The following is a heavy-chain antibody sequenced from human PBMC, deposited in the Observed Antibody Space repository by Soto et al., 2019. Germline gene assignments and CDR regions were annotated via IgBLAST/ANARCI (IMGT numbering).Heavy chain of an antibody. J-gene: IGHJ4*02. V-gene: IGHV1-8*01. CDR3: ARRHTLGYSSSWYLGY. D-gene: IGHD6-13*01. Sequence: QVQLVQSGAEVKKPGASVKVSCKASGYTFTSYDINWVRQATGQGLEWMGWMNPNSGNTGYAQKFQGRVTMTRNTSMSTAYMELSSLRSEDTAVYYCARRHTLGYSSSWYLGYWGQGTLVTVSS. CDR2: MNPNSGNT. CDR1: GYTFTSYD.